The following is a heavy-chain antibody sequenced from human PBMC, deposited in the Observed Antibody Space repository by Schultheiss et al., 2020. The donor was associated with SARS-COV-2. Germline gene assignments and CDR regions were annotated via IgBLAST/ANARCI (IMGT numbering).Heavy chain of an antibody. CDR3: ARGLYGDR. D-gene: IGHD3-10*01. CDR1: GYSISSGYY. J-gene: IGHJ4*02. CDR2: INHSGST. V-gene: IGHV4-38-2*01. Sequence: SETLSLTCAVSGYSISSGYYWGWIRQHPGKGLEWIGEINHSGSTNYNPSLKSRVTISVDTSKNQFSLKLSSVTAADTAVYYCARGLYGDRWGQGTLVTVSS.